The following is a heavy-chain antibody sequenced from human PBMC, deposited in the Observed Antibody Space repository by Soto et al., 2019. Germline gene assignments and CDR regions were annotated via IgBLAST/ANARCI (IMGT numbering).Heavy chain of an antibody. CDR2: ISPSGDGT. D-gene: IGHD3-22*01. CDR3: AKDPANSGSLDY. CDR1: GYTFTNYF. J-gene: IGHJ4*02. V-gene: IGHV1-46*01. Sequence: QVQLVQSGAEGKKPEASVKVSCKASGYTFTNYFTHWVRQAPGQGLEWVGVISPSGDGTSYAQKFQGRVTMTTDTSMNTVYIEISSLKSEDTAVYYCAKDPANSGSLDYWGQGTLVTVSS.